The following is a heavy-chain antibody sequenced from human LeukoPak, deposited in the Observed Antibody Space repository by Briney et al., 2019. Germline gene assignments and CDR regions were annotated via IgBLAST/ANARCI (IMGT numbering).Heavy chain of an antibody. V-gene: IGHV3-66*01. CDR2: FYSGGST. J-gene: IGHJ4*02. Sequence: GGSLRLSCVVSGFTVSSNYMSWVRQAPGKGLEWLSVFYSGGSTYYADSVNGRFTMSRDNSKNTLYLQMNGLRVEDTAVYYCARVSPFDYWGQGTQVTVSS. CDR1: GFTVSSNY. CDR3: ARVSPFDY.